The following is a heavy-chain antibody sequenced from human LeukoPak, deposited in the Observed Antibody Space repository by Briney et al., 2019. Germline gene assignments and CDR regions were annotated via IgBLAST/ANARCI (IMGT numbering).Heavy chain of an antibody. CDR3: VRRDIYTTSSWGAFDI. J-gene: IGHJ3*02. CDR2: ISATGGEI. D-gene: IGHD6-6*01. CDR1: GFTFSRYV. V-gene: IGHV3-23*01. Sequence: GGSLRLSCAASGFTFSRYVMNWVRQVPGRRPDWVSSISATGGEIFYADSVKGRFTISRDNSNNMVYLQMDSLRTDDTALYYCVRRDIYTTSSWGAFDIWGQGILVTVSS.